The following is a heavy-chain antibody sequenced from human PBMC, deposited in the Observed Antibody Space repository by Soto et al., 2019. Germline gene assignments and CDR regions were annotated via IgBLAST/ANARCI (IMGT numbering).Heavy chain of an antibody. CDR2: IYYSGST. CDR1: GGSIRSYY. CDR3: ARDPGQQLVMGYYYYGMDL. D-gene: IGHD6-13*01. Sequence: SETLSLTCTVSGGSIRSYYWSWIRQPPGKGLEWIGYIYYSGSTNYNPSLKSRVTMSVDTSKNQFSLKLSSVATADTAVYYCARDPGQQLVMGYYYYGMDLSRQGTTVTVSS. V-gene: IGHV4-59*01. J-gene: IGHJ6*01.